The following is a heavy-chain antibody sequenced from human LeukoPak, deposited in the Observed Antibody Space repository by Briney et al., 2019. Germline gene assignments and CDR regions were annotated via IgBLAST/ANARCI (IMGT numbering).Heavy chain of an antibody. D-gene: IGHD2-2*03. V-gene: IGHV3-20*04. CDR3: ARDRGYCRSTSCYSYWFDS. CDR1: GFTFDDYG. CDR2: INWNGGST. J-gene: IGHJ5*01. Sequence: PGGSLRLSCAASGFTFDDYGMSWVRQAPGKGLEWVSGINWNGGSTGYADSVKGRFTISRDNADNSLYLQMNSLRGEDTAVYYCARDRGYCRSTSCYSYWFDSWGQGTLVTVSS.